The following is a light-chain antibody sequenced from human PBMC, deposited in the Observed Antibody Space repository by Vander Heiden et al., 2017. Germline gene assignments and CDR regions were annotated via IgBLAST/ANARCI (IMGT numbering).Light chain of an antibody. J-gene: IGLJ3*02. V-gene: IGLV5-45*03. CDR1: SDINVGTYR. CDR3: IIWHSSAWV. Sequence: QAVLTQPSSLSASPGASASLTCTLRSDINVGTYRIYWYQQKPGSPPQYLLRYKSDSDKQQGSGVPSRFSGSKDASANAGILLISGLQSEDESDYYCIIWHSSAWVFGGGTKLTVL. CDR2: YKSDSDK.